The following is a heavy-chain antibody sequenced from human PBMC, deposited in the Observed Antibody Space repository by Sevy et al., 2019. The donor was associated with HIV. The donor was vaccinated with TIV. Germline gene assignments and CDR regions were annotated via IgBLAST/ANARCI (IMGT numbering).Heavy chain of an antibody. D-gene: IGHD3-10*01. CDR3: ARGARGSPLDY. CDR2: IGYDGSNK. Sequence: GGSLRLSCAASGFTFSSYGMRWVRQAPGKGLEWVAVIGYDGSNKYYADSVKGRFTISGDNSKNSLYLQMNSLRAEDTAVYYCARGARGSPLDYWGQGTLVTVSS. CDR1: GFTFSSYG. J-gene: IGHJ4*02. V-gene: IGHV3-33*01.